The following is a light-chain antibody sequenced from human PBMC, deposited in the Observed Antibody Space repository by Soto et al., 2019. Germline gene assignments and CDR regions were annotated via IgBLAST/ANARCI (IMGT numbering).Light chain of an antibody. V-gene: IGKV3-20*01. Sequence: EVVLTQSPGTLSLSPGERATLYCRTSQTIVSTYLAWYQQKAGQAPRLLMYGTSSRATGIPDRFSGSGSGTDFTRTISSVEPEDFAIYYCQQYSGSPPRTFGQGTKVEIK. CDR3: QQYSGSPPRT. CDR1: QTIVSTY. J-gene: IGKJ1*01. CDR2: GTS.